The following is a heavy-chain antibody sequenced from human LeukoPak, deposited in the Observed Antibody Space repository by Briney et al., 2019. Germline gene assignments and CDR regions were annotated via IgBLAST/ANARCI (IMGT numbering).Heavy chain of an antibody. J-gene: IGHJ4*02. V-gene: IGHV1-46*01. CDR3: ARNNQVFGLGDY. CDR2: INPSGGST. CDR1: GYTFTSYY. Sequence: ASVKVSCKASGYTFTSYYMHWVRQAPGQGLEWMGIINPSGGSTSYAQKFQGRVTMTRDTSTSTVYMELSSLRSEDTAVYYCARNNQVFGLGDYWGQGTLVTASS. D-gene: IGHD3-10*02.